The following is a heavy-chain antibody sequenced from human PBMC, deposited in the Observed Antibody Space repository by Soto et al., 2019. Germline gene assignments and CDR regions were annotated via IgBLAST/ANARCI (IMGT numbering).Heavy chain of an antibody. D-gene: IGHD3-10*01. V-gene: IGHV1-69*19. Sequence: QVQLVQSGAEMKKPGSSVKVSCQSSGGTFNTYAMNWVRQAPGQGPEWMGDISPMFGAANYAPKFQDRVTITADESTGTSYVQLSSLASEDTALYFCARDVQVHTSAFDYWGQGTLVTVSS. CDR2: ISPMFGAA. CDR3: ARDVQVHTSAFDY. CDR1: GGTFNTYA. J-gene: IGHJ4*02.